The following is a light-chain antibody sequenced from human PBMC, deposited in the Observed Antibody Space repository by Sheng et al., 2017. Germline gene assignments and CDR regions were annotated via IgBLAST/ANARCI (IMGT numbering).Light chain of an antibody. V-gene: IGLV3-21*01. CDR1: NIGSDK. CDR2: QDS. CDR3: QAWDSSTWV. Sequence: SYVLTQPSSVSVAPGKTATITCAGNNIGSDKVNWYQQKPGQAPVLVIYQDSKRPSGIPERFSGSNSGNTATLTISGTQAMDEADYYCQAWDSSTWVFGGGTKLTVL. J-gene: IGLJ3*02.